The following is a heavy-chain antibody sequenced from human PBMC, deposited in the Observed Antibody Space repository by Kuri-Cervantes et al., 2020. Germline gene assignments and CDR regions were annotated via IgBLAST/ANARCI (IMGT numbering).Heavy chain of an antibody. J-gene: IGHJ6*02. CDR3: AKDLDYYGSGSYYIGMDV. Sequence: SLSLTCAASGFTFRNYWMHWVRQAPGKGLVWVSDINGDGSDTSHADSVKGRFTISRDIAKNTPYLQMNSLRAEDTAVYYCAKDLDYYGSGSYYIGMDVWGQGTTVTVSS. CDR2: INGDGSDT. CDR1: GFTFRNYW. D-gene: IGHD3-10*01. V-gene: IGHV3-74*01.